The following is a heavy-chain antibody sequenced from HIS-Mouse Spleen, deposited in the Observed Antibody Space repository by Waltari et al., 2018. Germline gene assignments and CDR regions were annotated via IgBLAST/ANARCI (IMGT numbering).Heavy chain of an antibody. D-gene: IGHD3-10*01. V-gene: IGHV3-15*01. CDR2: IQSKTDGRTT. CDR3: TTELLWFGELAAFDI. Sequence: EVQLVESGGGLVKPGGSLRLSCAASGFTFSNAWVRWVRQAPGKGLGWVGRIQSKTDGRTTDYAAPVKGRFTISRDDSKNTLYLQMNSLKTEDTAVYYCTTELLWFGELAAFDIWGQGTMVTVSS. J-gene: IGHJ3*02. CDR1: GFTFSNAW.